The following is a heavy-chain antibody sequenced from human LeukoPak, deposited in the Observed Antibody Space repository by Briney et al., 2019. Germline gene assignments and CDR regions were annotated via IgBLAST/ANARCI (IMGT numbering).Heavy chain of an antibody. CDR3: ARVKVDHFWSGYEIDD. D-gene: IGHD3-3*02. Sequence: GGSLRLSCAASALTFSSYEMNWVRQAPGKGLEWVSYISSSGSTIYYADSVKGRFTISRDNAKNSLYLQMNSLRAEDTAVYYCARVKVDHFWSGYEIDDWGQGTLVTVSA. CDR1: ALTFSSYE. CDR2: ISSSGSTI. V-gene: IGHV3-48*03. J-gene: IGHJ4*02.